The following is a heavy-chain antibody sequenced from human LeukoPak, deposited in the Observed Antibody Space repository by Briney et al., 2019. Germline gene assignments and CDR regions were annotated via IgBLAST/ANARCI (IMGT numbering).Heavy chain of an antibody. V-gene: IGHV3-23*01. CDR1: GFSNYA. Sequence: PGGSLRLSCAASGFSNYAMAWVRQAPGQGLEWVSAISGDGSATYYGNSVKGRFTISRDSSKNTLYLQMNSLRAEDTAVFYCAKYWGSSYNYAPFDSWGQGTLVTVSS. CDR3: AKYWGSSYNYAPFDS. CDR2: ISGDGSAT. J-gene: IGHJ4*02. D-gene: IGHD3-10*01.